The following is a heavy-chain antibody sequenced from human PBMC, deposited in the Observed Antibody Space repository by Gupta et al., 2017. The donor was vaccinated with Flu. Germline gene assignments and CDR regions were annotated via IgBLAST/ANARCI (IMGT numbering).Heavy chain of an antibody. V-gene: IGHV3-48*03. D-gene: IGHD2-15*01. CDR1: GFTFSDYE. J-gene: IGHJ4*02. CDR2: ISSSGTTI. Sequence: VQLVESGGGLAQLGGSVRLSCAASGFTFSDYEMNWVRQAPGRGLGGLSYISSSGTTISYADSVKGRFTISRDNAKNSLHLQMDSLRAEDTGVYYCARSPPYCSVTSCSFDYWGQGTLVTVSS. CDR3: ARSPPYCSVTSCSFDY.